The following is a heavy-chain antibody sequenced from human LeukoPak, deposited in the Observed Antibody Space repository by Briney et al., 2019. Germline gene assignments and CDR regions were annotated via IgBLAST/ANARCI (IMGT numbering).Heavy chain of an antibody. V-gene: IGHV1-46*01. J-gene: IGHJ4*02. CDR1: GYTFTSYG. CDR3: ASSDYGDKLDY. D-gene: IGHD4-17*01. Sequence: ASVKVSCKASGYTFTSYGISWVRQAPGQGLEWMGIINPSGGSTSYAQKFQGRVTMTRDTSTSTVYMELSSLRSEDTAVYYCASSDYGDKLDYWGQGTLVTVSS. CDR2: INPSGGST.